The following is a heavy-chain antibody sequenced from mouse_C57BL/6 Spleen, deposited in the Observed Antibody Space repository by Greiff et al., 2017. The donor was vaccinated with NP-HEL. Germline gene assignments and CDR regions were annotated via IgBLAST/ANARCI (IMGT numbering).Heavy chain of an antibody. J-gene: IGHJ2*01. CDR3: ARDPRGYDYFDY. CDR1: GYSITSGYY. Sequence: EVQLVESGPGLVKPSQSLSLTCSVTGYSITSGYYWNWIRQFPGNKLEWMGYISYDGSNNYNPSLKNRISITRDTSKNQFFLKLNSVTTEDTATYYCARDPRGYDYFDYWGQGTTLTVSS. CDR2: ISYDGSN. V-gene: IGHV3-6*01. D-gene: IGHD2-2*01.